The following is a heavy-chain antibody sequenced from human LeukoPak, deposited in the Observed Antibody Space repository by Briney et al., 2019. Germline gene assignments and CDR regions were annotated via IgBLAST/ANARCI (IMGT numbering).Heavy chain of an antibody. J-gene: IGHJ6*02. CDR1: GFTFSNYA. V-gene: IGHV3-53*05. Sequence: TGGSLRLSCAASGFTFSNYAMTWVRQAPGKGLEWVSLIYSGGTTQYADSVKGRFTISRDNSKNTLYLQMNSLRVEDTAVYYCARPMAGLRYSMDVWGQGTPVTVSS. CDR3: ARPMAGLRYSMDV. CDR2: IYSGGTT. D-gene: IGHD6-19*01.